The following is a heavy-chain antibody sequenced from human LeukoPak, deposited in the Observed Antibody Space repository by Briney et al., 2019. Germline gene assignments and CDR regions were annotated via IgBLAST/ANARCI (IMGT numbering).Heavy chain of an antibody. Sequence: PGGSLRLSXAASGFTFSNAWMSWVRQAPGKGLEWVGRIKSKTDGGTTDYAAPVKGRFTISRDDSKNTLYLQMNSLKTEDTAVYYCTTDYGDYYFAFDIWGQGTMVTVSS. CDR3: TTDYGDYYFAFDI. J-gene: IGHJ3*02. D-gene: IGHD4-17*01. CDR2: IKSKTDGGTT. CDR1: GFTFSNAW. V-gene: IGHV3-15*01.